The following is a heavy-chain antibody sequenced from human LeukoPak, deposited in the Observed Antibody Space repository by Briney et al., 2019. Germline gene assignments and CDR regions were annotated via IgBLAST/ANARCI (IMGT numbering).Heavy chain of an antibody. D-gene: IGHD3-16*01. CDR2: LSGSGGST. CDR1: GFTFSSNG. V-gene: IGHV3-23*01. J-gene: IGHJ3*02. Sequence: GGSLRLSCAASGFTFSSNGMSWVRQTPGKGLEWVSALSGSGGSTYYADSVKGRFTISRDNSKNTLYLQMNSLRAEDTAVYYCAKEGGAHDAFDIWGQGTMVTVSS. CDR3: AKEGGAHDAFDI.